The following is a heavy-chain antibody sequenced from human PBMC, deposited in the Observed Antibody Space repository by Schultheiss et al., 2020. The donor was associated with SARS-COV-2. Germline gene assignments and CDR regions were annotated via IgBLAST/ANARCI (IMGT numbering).Heavy chain of an antibody. CDR3: ARRTTLYGVNWFDP. V-gene: IGHV1-18*04. CDR2: ISAYNGNT. CDR1: GYTFTSYG. J-gene: IGHJ5*02. Sequence: ASVKVSCKASGYTFTSYGISWVRQAPGQGLEWMGWISAYNGNTNYAQKLQGRVTMTRDTSTSTVYMELSSLRSEDTAVYYCARRTTLYGVNWFDPWGQGTLVTVSS. D-gene: IGHD1-7*01.